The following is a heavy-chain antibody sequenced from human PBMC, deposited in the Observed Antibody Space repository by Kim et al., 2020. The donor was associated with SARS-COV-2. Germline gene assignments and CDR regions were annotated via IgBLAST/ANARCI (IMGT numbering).Heavy chain of an antibody. Sequence: GGSLRLSCAASGLTFSRFAMHWVRQAPGKGLQWVAVMSYDGSNKYYADSVKGRFTISRDNSQNTLNLQMNSLRAEDTAMYYCAKAHSTHGWYYFENWGQGTLVTVSS. CDR1: GLTFSRFA. D-gene: IGHD6-19*01. CDR2: MSYDGSNK. CDR3: AKAHSTHGWYYFEN. V-gene: IGHV3-30*18. J-gene: IGHJ4*02.